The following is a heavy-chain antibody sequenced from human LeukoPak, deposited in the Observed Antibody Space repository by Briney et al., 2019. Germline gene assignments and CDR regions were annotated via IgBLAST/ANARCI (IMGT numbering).Heavy chain of an antibody. V-gene: IGHV1-18*01. J-gene: IGHJ5*02. CDR3: ARDQGYYYGSGSSNNWFDP. CDR2: ISAYNGNT. CDR1: GYTFTSYG. Sequence: GASVKVSCKASGYTFTSYGISWVRQAPGQGLEWMGWISAYNGNTNYAQKLQGRVTMTTDTSTSTAYMELRSLRSDDTAVYYCARDQGYYYGSGSSNNWFDPWGQGTLVTVSS. D-gene: IGHD3-10*01.